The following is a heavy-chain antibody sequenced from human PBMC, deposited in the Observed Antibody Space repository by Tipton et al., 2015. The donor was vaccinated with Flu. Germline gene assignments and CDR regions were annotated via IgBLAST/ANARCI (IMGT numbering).Heavy chain of an antibody. D-gene: IGHD6-13*01. CDR2: IYYSGST. CDR1: GGSISSYY. CDR3: ARDGGSSSL. V-gene: IGHV4-59*01. J-gene: IGHJ4*02. Sequence: TLSLTCTVSGGSISSYYWSWIRQPPGKGLEWIGYIYYSGSTNYNPSLKSRVTISVDTSKNQSSLKLSSVTAADTAVYYCARDGGSSSLWGQGTLVTVSS.